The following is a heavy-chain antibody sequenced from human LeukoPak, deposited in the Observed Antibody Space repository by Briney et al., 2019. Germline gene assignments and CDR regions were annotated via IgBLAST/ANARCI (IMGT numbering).Heavy chain of an antibody. CDR3: ATTWYYDTRGYLFDD. CDR2: VYYNGDI. Sequence: SETMSLTCSVSGVPISTYYWSWIRQSPGKRLEWIAYVYYNGDIMYNPSLKSRVTISLDTSKNQFSLNMASVTAADTAVYFCATTWYYDTRGYLFDDWGHGTLVTVSS. D-gene: IGHD3-22*01. CDR1: GVPISTYY. J-gene: IGHJ4*01. V-gene: IGHV4-59*01.